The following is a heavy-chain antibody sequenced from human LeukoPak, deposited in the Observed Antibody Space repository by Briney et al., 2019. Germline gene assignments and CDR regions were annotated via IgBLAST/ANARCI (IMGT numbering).Heavy chain of an antibody. Sequence: GGSLRLSCAASGFTFSSYDMHWVRQAPGKGLEWVAVISIDGKKSYYADSVKGRFTISRDNSKSTLFLQMNSLRAEDTAVYFCAKAAGKENGYDFFFQHWGQGTLVTVSS. CDR2: ISIDGKKS. CDR3: AKAAGKENGYDFFFQH. J-gene: IGHJ1*01. CDR1: GFTFSSYD. V-gene: IGHV3-30*18. D-gene: IGHD3/OR15-3a*01.